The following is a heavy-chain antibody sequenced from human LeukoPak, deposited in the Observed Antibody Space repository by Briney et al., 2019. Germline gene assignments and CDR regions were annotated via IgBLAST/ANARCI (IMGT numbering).Heavy chain of an antibody. CDR2: IKQDGSEK. CDR1: GFTFTSYW. J-gene: IGHJ2*01. CDR3: AKSTYDFWSGSYWYFDL. V-gene: IGHV3-7*03. Sequence: PGGSLRLSCAASGFTFTSYWMSWVRQAPGKGLEWVANIKQDGSEKYCVDSVKGRFTISRDNAKNTLYLQMNSLRAEDTAVYYCAKSTYDFWSGSYWYFDLWGRGTLVTVSS. D-gene: IGHD3-3*01.